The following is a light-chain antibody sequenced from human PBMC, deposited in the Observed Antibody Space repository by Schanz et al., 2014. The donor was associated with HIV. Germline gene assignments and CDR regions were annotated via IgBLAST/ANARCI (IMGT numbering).Light chain of an antibody. CDR2: DVS. V-gene: IGLV2-11*01. Sequence: QSVLTQPASVSGSPGQSITISCTGTISDVGGYNYVSWYQQHSGKAPKLIIYDVSKRPSGVPDRFSGSKSGNTASLTISGLQAEDEADYYCCSYAGSYVVFGGGTKLTVL. CDR1: ISDVGGYNY. J-gene: IGLJ2*01. CDR3: CSYAGSYVV.